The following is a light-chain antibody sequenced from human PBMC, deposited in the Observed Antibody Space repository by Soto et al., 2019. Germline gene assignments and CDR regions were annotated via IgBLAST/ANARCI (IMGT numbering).Light chain of an antibody. J-gene: IGLJ2*01. CDR1: SEHTNYA. CDR2: VISEGGH. CDR3: QTWDTDTPV. Sequence: QLVLTQSPSASASLGASVKLTCTLSSEHTNYAIAWHQHQPEKGPRYLMKVISEGGHIKGAGIPDRFSGSSSGAERYLIISSLQSEDEADYYCQTWDTDTPVFGGGTKLTVL. V-gene: IGLV4-69*02.